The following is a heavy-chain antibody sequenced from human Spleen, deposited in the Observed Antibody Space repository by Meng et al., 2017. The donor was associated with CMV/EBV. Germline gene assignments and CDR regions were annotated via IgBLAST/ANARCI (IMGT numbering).Heavy chain of an antibody. CDR3: ARGVGALRY. V-gene: IGHV4-34*01. CDR2: INHSGST. Sequence: RWGAGLVEAAGPLSLPGSFAGGSFSGYYCSWIRQPPGKGLEWIGEINHSGSTNYNPSLKSRVTISVDTSKTQFSLKLSSVTAADTAVYYCARGVGALRYWGQGTLVTVSS. J-gene: IGHJ4*02. D-gene: IGHD3-3*01. CDR1: GGSFSGYY.